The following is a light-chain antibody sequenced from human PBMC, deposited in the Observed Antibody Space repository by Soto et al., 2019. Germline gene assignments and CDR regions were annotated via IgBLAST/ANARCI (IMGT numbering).Light chain of an antibody. J-gene: IGKJ4*01. V-gene: IGKV1-33*01. CDR1: PDISTY. CDR3: QQYATLPPT. CDR2: DVS. Sequence: DIQVTQSPSSLSASVGDRVTITCQASPDISTYLNWYQQKPGKAPQALIYDVSNLETGVPSRFSGGTSGTDFTFTISSLQPEDFATYYCQQYATLPPTFGGGTKVEIK.